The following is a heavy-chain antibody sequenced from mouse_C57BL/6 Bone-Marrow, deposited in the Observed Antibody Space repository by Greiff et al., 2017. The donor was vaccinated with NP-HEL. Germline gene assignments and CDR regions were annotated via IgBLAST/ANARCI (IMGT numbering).Heavy chain of an antibody. J-gene: IGHJ4*01. CDR3: ARVATTVVDPYYAMDY. CDR1: GFTFSSYA. CDR2: ISDGGSYT. V-gene: IGHV5-4*01. D-gene: IGHD1-1*01. Sequence: EVQVVESGGGLVKPGGSLKLSCAASGFTFSSYAMSWVRQTPEKRLEWVATISDGGSYTYYPDNVKGRFTISRDNAKNNLYLQMSHLKSEDTAMYYCARVATTVVDPYYAMDYWGQGTSVTVSS.